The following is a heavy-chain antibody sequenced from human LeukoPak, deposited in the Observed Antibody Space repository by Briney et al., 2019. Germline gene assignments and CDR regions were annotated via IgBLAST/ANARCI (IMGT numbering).Heavy chain of an antibody. CDR3: ATGRYYDNVWGSYRPSFDF. J-gene: IGHJ4*02. CDR2: IDYSGST. V-gene: IGHV4-59*08. D-gene: IGHD3-16*02. CDR1: GGFIIGYY. Sequence: SQTLSLTCTVSGGFIIGYYWSWIRQPPGNGLEWIGYIDYSGSTNYNPSLKSRVTISIDTSKNQFSLKLSSVTAADTAVYHCATGRYYDNVWGSYRPSFDFWGQGTLATVSS.